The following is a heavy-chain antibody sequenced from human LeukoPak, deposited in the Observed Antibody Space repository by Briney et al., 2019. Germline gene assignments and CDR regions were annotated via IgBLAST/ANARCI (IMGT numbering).Heavy chain of an antibody. CDR2: ISSSGSTI. Sequence: GGSLRLSCAASGSTFSDYYMSWIRQAPGKGLEWVSYISSSGSTIYYADSVKGRFTISRDNAKNSLYLQMNSLRAEDTAVYYCARVGWFGEFAFDYWGQGTLVTVSS. CDR1: GSTFSDYY. CDR3: ARVGWFGEFAFDY. D-gene: IGHD3-10*01. V-gene: IGHV3-11*01. J-gene: IGHJ4*02.